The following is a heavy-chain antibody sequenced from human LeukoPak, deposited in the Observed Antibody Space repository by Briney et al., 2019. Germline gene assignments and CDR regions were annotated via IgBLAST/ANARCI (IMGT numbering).Heavy chain of an antibody. J-gene: IGHJ4*02. CDR1: GYTITELS. CDR3: ATGPDRVVVPAAMVLLFDY. D-gene: IGHD2-2*01. V-gene: IGHV1-24*01. CDR2: FDPEDGET. Sequence: ASVKVSCKVSGYTITELSMHWVRQAPGKGLEWMGGFDPEDGETIYAQKFQGRVTMTEDTSTDTAYMELSSLRSEDTAVYYCATGPDRVVVPAAMVLLFDYWGQGTLVTVSS.